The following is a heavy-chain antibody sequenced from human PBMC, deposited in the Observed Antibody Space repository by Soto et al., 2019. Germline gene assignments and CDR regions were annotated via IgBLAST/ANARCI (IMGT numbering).Heavy chain of an antibody. CDR2: IYYSGST. D-gene: IGHD3-16*01. J-gene: IGHJ5*02. CDR3: ARVGGINWFDP. CDR1: GGSISSGGYY. Sequence: QVQLQESGPGLVKPSQTLSLTCTVSGGSISSGGYYWSWIRQHPGKGLEWIGYIYYSGSTYYNPSLKSRVTRSVDTSKNQCTLKLSSVTAADTAVYYCARVGGINWFDPWGQGTLVTVSS. V-gene: IGHV4-31*03.